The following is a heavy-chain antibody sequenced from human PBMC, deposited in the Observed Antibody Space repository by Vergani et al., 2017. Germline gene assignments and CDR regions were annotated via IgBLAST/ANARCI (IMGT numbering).Heavy chain of an antibody. CDR3: AGAQLRYFDWLRTGTGMDV. V-gene: IGHV1-69*04. CDR1: GGTFSSYA. J-gene: IGHJ6*02. CDR2: IIPILGIA. D-gene: IGHD3-9*01. Sequence: QVQLVQSGAEVKKPGSSVKVSCKASGGTFSSYAISWVRQAPGQGLECVGRIIPILGIANYAQKFQGRVSMTRDTSISTAYMGLSRLRSDDTAVYYCAGAQLRYFDWLRTGTGMDVWGQGTTVTVSS.